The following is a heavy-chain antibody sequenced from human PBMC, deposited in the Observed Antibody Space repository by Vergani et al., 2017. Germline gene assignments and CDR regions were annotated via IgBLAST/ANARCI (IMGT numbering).Heavy chain of an antibody. CDR2: IYSTGST. CDR3: ARGYELERPYYFDY. D-gene: IGHD1-1*01. J-gene: IGHJ4*02. CDR1: GGSFNTYY. V-gene: IGHV4-59*13. Sequence: QVQLEESGPGLVKPSETLSLTCTVSGGSFNTYYWSWIRQSPGKGLEWIGYIYSTGSTNYNPSLNSRVTISVDTSKNQFSLKLSSVTAADTAVYYCARGYELERPYYFDYWGQGTLVTVSS.